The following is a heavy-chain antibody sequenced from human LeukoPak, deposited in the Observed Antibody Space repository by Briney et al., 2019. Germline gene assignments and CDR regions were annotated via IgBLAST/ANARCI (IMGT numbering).Heavy chain of an antibody. CDR3: AREIYDSSGSDY. CDR1: GFTFDDYG. CDR2: WNGGST. V-gene: IGHV3-20*04. Sequence: GGSLRLPCAASGFTFDDYGMSWVRHAPGKGLEWVSYWNGGSTDYADSVKGRFTISRDNAKNSLYLQMNSLRAEDTALYYCAREIYDSSGSDYWGQGTLVTVSS. D-gene: IGHD3-22*01. J-gene: IGHJ4*02.